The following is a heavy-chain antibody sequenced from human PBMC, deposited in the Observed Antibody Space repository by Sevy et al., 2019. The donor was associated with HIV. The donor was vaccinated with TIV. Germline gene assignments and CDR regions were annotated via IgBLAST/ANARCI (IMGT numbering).Heavy chain of an antibody. V-gene: IGHV3-30-3*01. D-gene: IGHD2-15*01. CDR3: ARDITVVTRYNWFDP. Sequence: GGSLRLSYAASGFTFSSYAMHWVRQAPGKGLEWVAVISYDGSNKYYADSVKGRFTISRDNSKNTLYLQMNSLRAEDTAVYYCARDITVVTRYNWFDPWGQGTLVTVSS. CDR1: GFTFSSYA. CDR2: ISYDGSNK. J-gene: IGHJ5*02.